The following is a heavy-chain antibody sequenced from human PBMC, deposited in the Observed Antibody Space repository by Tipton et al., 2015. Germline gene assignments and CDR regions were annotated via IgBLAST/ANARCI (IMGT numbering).Heavy chain of an antibody. CDR2: ISHSGNT. CDR1: GGSVSSGSYY. V-gene: IGHV4-39*07. J-gene: IGHJ4*02. D-gene: IGHD3-9*01. CDR3: ACQDYDSLTRDYQTVDY. Sequence: TLSLTCTVSGGSVSSGSYYWSWIRQPPGKGLEWIGSISHSGNTYYNPSLKSRVTMSRDTSKNQFSLKLTSVTAADTAVYYCACQDYDSLTRDYQTVDYWGRGTLVTVSS.